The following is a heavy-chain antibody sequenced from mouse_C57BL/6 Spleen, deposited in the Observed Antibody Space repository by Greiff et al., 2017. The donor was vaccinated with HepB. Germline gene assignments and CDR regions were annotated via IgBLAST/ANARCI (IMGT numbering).Heavy chain of an antibody. CDR1: GFPFSDYG. V-gene: IGHV5-17*01. J-gene: IGHJ2*01. CDR3: ARNGYYYYFDY. CDR2: ISSGSSTN. Sequence: EVQVVESGGGLVKPGGSLKLSCAASGFPFSDYGMHWVRQAPEKGLEWVAYISSGSSTNYYAETVKGRFTIARDNAKNTLFLQMTSLRSEDTAMYYCARNGYYYYFDYWGQGTTLTVSS. D-gene: IGHD2-3*01.